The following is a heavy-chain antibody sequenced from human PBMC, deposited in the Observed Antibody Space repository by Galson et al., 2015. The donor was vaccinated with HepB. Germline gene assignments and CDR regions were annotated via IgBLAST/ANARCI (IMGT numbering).Heavy chain of an antibody. J-gene: IGHJ4*02. D-gene: IGHD3-10*01. CDR3: AKGHNPYGSGSLDS. V-gene: IGHV3-23*01. CDR1: GLTFSSYA. Sequence: SLRLSCAASGLTFSSYAMSWVRQAPGKGLEWVSAISGSGGSTYYADSVKGRFTISRDNSKNTLYLQMKSLRAEDTAVYYCAKGHNPYGSGSLDSWGQGTLVTVSS. CDR2: ISGSGGST.